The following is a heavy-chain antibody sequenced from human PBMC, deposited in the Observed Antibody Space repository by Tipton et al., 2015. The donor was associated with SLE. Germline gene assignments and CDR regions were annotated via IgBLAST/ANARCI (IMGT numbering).Heavy chain of an antibody. Sequence: TLSLTCSVSGGSISSSLYYWGWVRQPPGKGLEWIATIHFSGNSYTNPPLKSRVTISVDTSKNQFSLKLSSVTAADTAVYYCARGASGSGSDYDPFSFDFWGQGTLVTVSS. D-gene: IGHD3-10*01. V-gene: IGHV4-39*01. CDR2: IHFSGNS. CDR1: GGSISSSLYY. CDR3: ARGASGSGSDYDPFSFDF. J-gene: IGHJ4*02.